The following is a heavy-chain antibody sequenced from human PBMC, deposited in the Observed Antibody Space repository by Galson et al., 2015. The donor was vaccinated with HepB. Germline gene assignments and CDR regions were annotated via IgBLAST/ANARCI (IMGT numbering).Heavy chain of an antibody. CDR2: ISYDGSKK. CDR3: AREAYGQHYFDD. D-gene: IGHD4-17*01. Sequence: SLRLSCAASGFSFSSYALHWVRQAPGKGLEWVAIISYDGSKKYYADSVRGRFTISRDNSENTLYLQMNSLRPEDTAVYYCAREAYGQHYFDDWGQGTLVTVSS. V-gene: IGHV3-30-3*01. J-gene: IGHJ4*02. CDR1: GFSFSSYA.